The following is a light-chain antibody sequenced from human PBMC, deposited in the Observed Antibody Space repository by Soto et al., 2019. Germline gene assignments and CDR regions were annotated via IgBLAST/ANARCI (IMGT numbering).Light chain of an antibody. V-gene: IGLV1-40*01. CDR3: QTYDSSLSGLFV. Sequence: GLTHPRPVCRAPGQSGTISCTGSSSNIGAGYDVHWYQQLPGTAPKRLIFGNGNRPSGVPDRFSGSKSDTSASLAITRLQAEDEADYYCQTYDSSLSGLFVFGTGTKVTVL. CDR2: GNG. CDR1: SSNIGAGYD. J-gene: IGLJ1*01.